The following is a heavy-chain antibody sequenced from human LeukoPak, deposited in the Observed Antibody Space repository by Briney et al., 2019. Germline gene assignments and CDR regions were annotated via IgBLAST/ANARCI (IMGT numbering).Heavy chain of an antibody. Sequence: GGSLRLSCAASGFTFSNYVMGWVRQDPGKGLQWVSIINGSGSFTSYADSVKGRLTISRDNSKNTLYLQMNSLRAEDTAVYYCATFEGGYFQHWGQGTLVTVSS. CDR2: INGSGSFT. D-gene: IGHD3-16*01. CDR1: GFTFSNYV. V-gene: IGHV3-23*05. J-gene: IGHJ1*01. CDR3: ATFEGGYFQH.